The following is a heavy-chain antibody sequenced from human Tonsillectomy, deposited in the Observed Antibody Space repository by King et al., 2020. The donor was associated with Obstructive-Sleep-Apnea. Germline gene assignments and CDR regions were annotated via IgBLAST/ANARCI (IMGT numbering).Heavy chain of an antibody. V-gene: IGHV4-59*01. CDR2: IYYSGST. CDR3: ARANTGWELVDYFDY. D-gene: IGHD1-26*01. J-gene: IGHJ4*02. Sequence: QLQESGPGLVKPSETLSLTCTVSGGSISSYYWSWIRQPPGKGLEWIGYIYYSGSTNYNPSLKSRVTISVDTSKNQFSLKLSSVTAADTAVYYCARANTGWELVDYFDYWGQGTLVTVSS. CDR1: GGSISSYY.